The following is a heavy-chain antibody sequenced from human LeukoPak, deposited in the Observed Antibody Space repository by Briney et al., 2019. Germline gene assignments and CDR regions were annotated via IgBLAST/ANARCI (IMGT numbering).Heavy chain of an antibody. D-gene: IGHD4-17*01. CDR1: GYTFTSYG. V-gene: IGHV1-18*01. J-gene: IGHJ6*02. CDR3: ARDDGYGDYVFFGYYYYGMDV. Sequence: GASVKVSCKASGYTFTSYGISWVRQAPGQGLEWMGWISAYNGNTNYAQKLQGRVTMTTDTSTSTDYMELRSLRSDDTAVYYCARDDGYGDYVFFGYYYYGMDVWGQGTTVTVSS. CDR2: ISAYNGNT.